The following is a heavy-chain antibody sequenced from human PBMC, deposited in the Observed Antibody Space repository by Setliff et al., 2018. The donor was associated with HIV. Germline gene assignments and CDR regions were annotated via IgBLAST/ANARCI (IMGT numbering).Heavy chain of an antibody. J-gene: IGHJ4*02. CDR2: INVYNGDT. CDR1: DYPFSNFG. D-gene: IGHD3-10*01. Sequence: SVKVSCKASDYPFSNFGISWVRQAPGQGLEWMAWINVYNGDTNYAQKFQGRVTMTKDTSTGTAYMELSSLRSDDTAVYYCATDRTQTGISLVRGRLTDPARYPLDYWGQGTLVTVSS. CDR3: ATDRTQTGISLVRGRLTDPARYPLDY. V-gene: IGHV1-18*01.